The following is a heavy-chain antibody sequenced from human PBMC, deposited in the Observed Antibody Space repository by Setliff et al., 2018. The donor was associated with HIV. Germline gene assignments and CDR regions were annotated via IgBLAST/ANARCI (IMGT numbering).Heavy chain of an antibody. Sequence: PSETLSLTCAVYGGSFSGYYWSWIRQPPGKGLEWIGEINHSGSTNYNPSLKSRVTISVDTSKNQFSLKLSSVTAADTAVCYCARERITMVRGVNWFDPWGQGTLVTVSS. V-gene: IGHV4-34*01. CDR2: INHSGST. J-gene: IGHJ5*02. CDR3: ARERITMVRGVNWFDP. D-gene: IGHD3-10*01. CDR1: GGSFSGYY.